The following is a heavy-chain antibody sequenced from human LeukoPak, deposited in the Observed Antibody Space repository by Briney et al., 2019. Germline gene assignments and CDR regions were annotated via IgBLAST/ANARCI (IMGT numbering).Heavy chain of an antibody. CDR1: GGSISSSSYY. CDR2: IYYSGST. D-gene: IGHD6-6*01. J-gene: IGHJ4*02. CDR3: ASYSSSQGSVDY. V-gene: IGHV4-39*07. Sequence: SETLSLTCTVSGGSISSSSYYWGWIRQPPGKGLEWIGSIYYSGSTYYNPSLKSRVTISVDTSKNQFSLKLSSVTAADTAVYYCASYSSSQGSVDYWGQGTLVTVSS.